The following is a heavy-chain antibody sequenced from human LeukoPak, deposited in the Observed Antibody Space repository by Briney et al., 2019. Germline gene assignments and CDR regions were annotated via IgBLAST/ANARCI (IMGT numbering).Heavy chain of an antibody. D-gene: IGHD3-3*01. CDR3: LLEWYDAFDI. CDR2: ISNTGSVI. Sequence: PGGSLRLSCAASGSTFSSHTMNWVRQAPGKGLEWISYISNTGSVIYYADSVKGRFTISRDNSKNTLYLQMNSLRAEDTAVYYCLLEWYDAFDIWGQGTMVTVSS. CDR1: GSTFSSHT. J-gene: IGHJ3*02. V-gene: IGHV3-48*01.